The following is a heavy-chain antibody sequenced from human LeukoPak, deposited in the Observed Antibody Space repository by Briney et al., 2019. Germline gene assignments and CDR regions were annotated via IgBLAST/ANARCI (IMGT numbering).Heavy chain of an antibody. Sequence: GGSLRLSCAASGFTFSSYSMNWVRQAPGKGLEWVSSITSDSNYIYYADSVKGRFTISRDNAKSSLYLQMNNLRAEDTAVFYCARRGGSLYYFDYWGQGTLVTVSS. D-gene: IGHD2-15*01. CDR2: ITSDSNYI. CDR1: GFTFSSYS. J-gene: IGHJ4*02. CDR3: ARRGGSLYYFDY. V-gene: IGHV3-21*01.